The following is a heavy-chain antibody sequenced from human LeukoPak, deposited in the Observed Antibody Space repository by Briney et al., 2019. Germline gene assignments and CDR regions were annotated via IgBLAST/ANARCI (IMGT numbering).Heavy chain of an antibody. CDR1: GFTFDDYG. V-gene: IGHV3-21*01. CDR2: ITSSGTYI. D-gene: IGHD1-26*01. J-gene: IGHJ6*03. Sequence: PGGSLRLSCAASGFTFDDYGMTWVRQAPGKALEWVSSITSSGTYIFYADSVKGRFTISRDNAKNSLYLQMNSLGPEDTAVYYCARDPYSGNYGNYYYYMDVWGKGTAVTISS. CDR3: ARDPYSGNYGNYYYYMDV.